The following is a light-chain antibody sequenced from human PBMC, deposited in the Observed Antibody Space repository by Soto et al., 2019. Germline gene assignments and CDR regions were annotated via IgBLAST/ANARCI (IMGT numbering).Light chain of an antibody. CDR3: QQRSNRPRFT. CDR2: DVS. J-gene: IGKJ3*01. CDR1: QSVDNY. Sequence: EIVLTQAPATLSLSPGERATLSCRASQSVDNYLAWYQQKPGQAPRLLIYDVSNRATGTPARFSGSGSGTDFTLSISSLEPEDFAVYYCQQRSNRPRFTFGPATKVEIK. V-gene: IGKV3-11*01.